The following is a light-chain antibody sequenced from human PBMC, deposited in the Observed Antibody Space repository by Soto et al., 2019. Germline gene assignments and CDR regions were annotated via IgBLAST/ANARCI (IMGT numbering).Light chain of an antibody. V-gene: IGKV1-39*01. Sequence: DIQLTQSPSSLSASVGDRVTITCRASQSIRSHLNWYQQKPGKAPKVLIYTAFTLQGGVPSRFSGSGSETVFTLTISSLQPEDFATYYCQQANSFPLTFGGGTKVEIK. J-gene: IGKJ4*01. CDR1: QSIRSH. CDR2: TAF. CDR3: QQANSFPLT.